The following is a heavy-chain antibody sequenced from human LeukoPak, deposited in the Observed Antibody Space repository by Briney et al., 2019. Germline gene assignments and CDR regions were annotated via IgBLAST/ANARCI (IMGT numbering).Heavy chain of an antibody. CDR3: AGSIAAAGPQLGAFDI. CDR2: ISWNSGSI. D-gene: IGHD6-13*01. V-gene: IGHV3-9*03. Sequence: GGSLRLSCAASGFTFDDYTMHWVRQVPGKGLEWVSGISWNSGSIGYADSVKGRFTISRDNAKNSLYLQMNSLRAEDMALYYCAGSIAAAGPQLGAFDIWGQGTMVTVSS. J-gene: IGHJ3*02. CDR1: GFTFDDYT.